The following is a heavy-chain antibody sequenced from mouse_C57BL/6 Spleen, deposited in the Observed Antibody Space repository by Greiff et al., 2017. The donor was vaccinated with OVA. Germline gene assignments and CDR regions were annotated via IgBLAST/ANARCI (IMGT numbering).Heavy chain of an antibody. J-gene: IGHJ1*03. D-gene: IGHD2-5*01. CDR3: ASPYYSNYADFDV. CDR1: GFNIKDYY. V-gene: IGHV14-2*01. CDR2: IDPEDGET. Sequence: VQLQQSGAELVKPGASVKLSCTASGFNIKDYYMHWVKQRTEQGLEWIGRIDPEDGETKYAPKFQGKATITADTSSNTAYLQLSSLTSEDTAVYYCASPYYSNYADFDVWGTGTTVTVSS.